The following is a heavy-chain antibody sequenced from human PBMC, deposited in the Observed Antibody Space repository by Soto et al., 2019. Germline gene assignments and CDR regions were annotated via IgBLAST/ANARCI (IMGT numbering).Heavy chain of an antibody. D-gene: IGHD5-12*01. V-gene: IGHV4-59*01. J-gene: IGHJ4*02. CDR3: ARRGRGYSGYEDY. Sequence: QVQLQESGPGLVKPSETLSLTCTVSGGSISSYYWSWIRQPPGKGLEWIGYIYYSGSTNYNPSLKSRVTISVDTSKNQFSLKLSSVTAADTAVYYCARRGRGYSGYEDYWGQGTLVTVSS. CDR1: GGSISSYY. CDR2: IYYSGST.